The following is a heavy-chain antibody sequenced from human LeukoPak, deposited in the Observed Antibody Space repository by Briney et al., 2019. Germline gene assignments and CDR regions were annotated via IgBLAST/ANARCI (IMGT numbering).Heavy chain of an antibody. D-gene: IGHD4-23*01. CDR3: AKDTGGKLDY. V-gene: IGHV3-9*03. CDR2: ISWNRGSI. Sequence: GRSLRLSCAAAGFTFDDYAMHWVRQAPGKGLEWVARISWNRGSIVYADSVKRRFTISTDNAKNSLYLQMNSLRAEDMALYYCAKDTGGKLDYWGQGTLVTVSS. CDR1: GFTFDDYA. J-gene: IGHJ4*02.